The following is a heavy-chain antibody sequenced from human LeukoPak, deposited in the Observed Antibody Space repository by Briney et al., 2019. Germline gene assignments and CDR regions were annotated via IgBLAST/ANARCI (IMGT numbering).Heavy chain of an antibody. CDR3: ARIAAAGPYNWFDP. V-gene: IGHV1-2*02. CDR1: GYTFTGYY. Sequence: ASVKVSCKASGYTFTGYYMHWVRQAPGQGLEWMGWINPNSGGTNYAQKFQARVSMTRDTSISTAYMELSSLRSEDTAVYYCARIAAAGPYNWFDPWGQGTLVTVSS. CDR2: INPNSGGT. D-gene: IGHD6-13*01. J-gene: IGHJ5*02.